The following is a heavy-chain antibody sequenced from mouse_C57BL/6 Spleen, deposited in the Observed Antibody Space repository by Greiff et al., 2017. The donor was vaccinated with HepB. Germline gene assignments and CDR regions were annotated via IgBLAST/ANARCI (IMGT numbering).Heavy chain of an antibody. Sequence: QVQLQQSGPGLVQPSQSLSITCTVSGFSLTSYGVHWVRQSPGKGLEWLGVIWSGGSTDYNAAFISRLSISKDNSKSQVFFKMNSLQADDTAIYYCASQAYYAMDYWGQGTSVTVSS. CDR2: IWSGGST. D-gene: IGHD3-2*02. J-gene: IGHJ4*01. V-gene: IGHV2-2*01. CDR3: ASQAYYAMDY. CDR1: GFSLTSYG.